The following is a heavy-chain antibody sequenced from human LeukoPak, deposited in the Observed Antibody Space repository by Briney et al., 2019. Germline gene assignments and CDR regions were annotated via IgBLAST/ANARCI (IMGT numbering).Heavy chain of an antibody. CDR1: GFTVSSNY. D-gene: IGHD3-10*01. J-gene: IGHJ4*02. V-gene: IGHV3-21*01. Sequence: PGGSLRLSCAASGFTVSSNYMSWVRQAPGKGLEWVSSISSSSSYIYYADSVKGRFTISRDNAKNSLYLQMNSLRAEDTAVYYCARFGELLIFDYWGQGTLVTVSS. CDR3: ARFGELLIFDY. CDR2: ISSSSSYI.